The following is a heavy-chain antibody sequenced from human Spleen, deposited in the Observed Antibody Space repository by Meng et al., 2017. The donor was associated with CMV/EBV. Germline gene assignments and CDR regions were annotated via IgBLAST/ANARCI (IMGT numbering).Heavy chain of an antibody. CDR1: GDIFSTYA. V-gene: IGHV1-3*01. CDR3: ARDQQLIPAEYFQH. D-gene: IGHD6-13*01. Sequence: QVQLVQSGAGVKKPAASVKVSCKASGDIFSTYALHWVRQAPGQGLEWMGWINAGNGDTKFSQKDQGRVTLTRDTSASTDYTDLTSLRSEDQTVYYCARDQQLIPAEYFQHWGPGTLVTVSS. CDR2: INAGNGDT. J-gene: IGHJ1*01.